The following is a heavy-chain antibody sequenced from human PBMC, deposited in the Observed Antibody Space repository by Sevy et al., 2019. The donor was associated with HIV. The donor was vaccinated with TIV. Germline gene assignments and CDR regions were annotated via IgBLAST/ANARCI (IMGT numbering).Heavy chain of an antibody. D-gene: IGHD2-15*01. J-gene: IGHJ4*02. CDR3: ARSYCSGGRCYSLAY. CDR1: GYSFTSYR. V-gene: IGHV1-18*01. Sequence: ASVKVSCKASGYSFTSYRITWVRQAPGKGLEWVGWISPHNGDTNYAQRVQDRVTMITDTSTTTASLELRSLTSEDTAVYYCARSYCSGGRCYSLAYWGLGMLVTVSS. CDR2: ISPHNGDT.